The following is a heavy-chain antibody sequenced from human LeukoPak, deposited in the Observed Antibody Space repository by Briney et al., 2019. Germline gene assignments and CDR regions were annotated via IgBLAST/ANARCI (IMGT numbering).Heavy chain of an antibody. D-gene: IGHD6-19*01. CDR1: GGSISRCY. J-gene: IGHJ6*03. V-gene: IGHV4-59*01. Sequence: SETLSLTCTVSGGSISRCYWSWIRQPPGKGLEWIGYIYYSGSTNYNPSLKSRVTISVDTSKNQFSLKLSSVTAADTAVYYCARGVAVADTFYYYYYMDVWGKGTTVTISS. CDR3: ARGVAVADTFYYYYYMDV. CDR2: IYYSGST.